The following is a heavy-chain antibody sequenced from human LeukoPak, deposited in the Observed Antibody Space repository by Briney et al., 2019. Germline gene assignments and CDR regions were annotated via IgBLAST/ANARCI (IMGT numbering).Heavy chain of an antibody. CDR2: IYFSGTT. CDR1: SDSSSRDY. CDR3: ARGDYRHFDI. V-gene: IGHV4-59*01. Sequence: SETLSPTCSVFSDSSSRDYGSSTRQPPGRGLEWIGNIYFSGTTNYNPSLKSRVTISVDTSKTQFSLKLRSVTAADTAVYYCARGDYRHFDIWGQGTMVTVSS. J-gene: IGHJ3*02. D-gene: IGHD4-11*01.